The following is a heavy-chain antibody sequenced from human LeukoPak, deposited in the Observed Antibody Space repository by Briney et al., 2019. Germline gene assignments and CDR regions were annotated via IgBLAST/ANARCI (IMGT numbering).Heavy chain of an antibody. CDR2: IRYDGSNK. D-gene: IGHD4-11*01. Sequence: QPGGSLRLSCAASGFTFSSYGMHWVRQAPGKGLEWVAFIRYDGSNKYYADSVKGRFTIPRDNSKNTLYLQMNSLRAEDTAVYYCAKGRYSNVRLDYWGQGTLVTVSS. CDR3: AKGRYSNVRLDY. CDR1: GFTFSSYG. V-gene: IGHV3-30*02. J-gene: IGHJ4*02.